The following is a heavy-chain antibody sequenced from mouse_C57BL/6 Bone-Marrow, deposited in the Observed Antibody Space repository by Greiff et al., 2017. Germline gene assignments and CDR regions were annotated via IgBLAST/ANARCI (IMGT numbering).Heavy chain of an antibody. D-gene: IGHD1-1*01. CDR2: INPSNGGT. Sequence: QVQLKQPGTELVKPGASVKLSCKASGYTFTSYWLPWVKQRPGQGLEWFGNINPSNGGTNNNENFKSKATLTVDKSSSTAYMQPSSLTSEDSAVYYCARTYYYGSHDSMDYGGQGTSVTVSA. CDR1: GYTFTSYW. CDR3: ARTYYYGSHDSMDY. V-gene: IGHV1-53*01. J-gene: IGHJ4*01.